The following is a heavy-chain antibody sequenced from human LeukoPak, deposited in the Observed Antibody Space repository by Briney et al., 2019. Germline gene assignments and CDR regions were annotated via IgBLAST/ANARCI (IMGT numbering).Heavy chain of an antibody. CDR2: IYHSGST. CDR1: GGSISSGGYS. CDR3: ARYPTTPGTWYFDY. D-gene: IGHD3-10*01. V-gene: IGHV4-30-2*01. Sequence: PSQTLSLTCAVSGGSISSGGYSWSWIRQPPGKGLEWIGYIYHSGSTYYNPSLKSRVTISVDRSKDQFSLKLSSVTAADTAVYYCARYPTTPGTWYFDYWGQGTLVTVSS. J-gene: IGHJ4*02.